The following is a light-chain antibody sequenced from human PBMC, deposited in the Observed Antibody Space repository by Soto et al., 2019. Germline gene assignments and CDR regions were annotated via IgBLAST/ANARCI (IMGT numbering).Light chain of an antibody. CDR3: MQSTQLPPT. V-gene: IGKV2D-29*02. J-gene: IGKJ5*01. CDR2: EVS. CDR1: HSLLHITGETF. Sequence: DVLRTQAPLSLSVAPGQPSSISCKSSHSLLHITGETFLFWYLQKPGQSPQLLIYEVSTRVSGVPDRFSGSGSGTDFTLEISRVETDDVGIYYCMQSTQLPPTLGQGTRLEIK.